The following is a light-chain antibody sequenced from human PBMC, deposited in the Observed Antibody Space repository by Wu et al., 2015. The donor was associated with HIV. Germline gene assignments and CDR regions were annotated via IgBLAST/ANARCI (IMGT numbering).Light chain of an antibody. CDR2: GVS. CDR1: QSVTSNY. J-gene: IGKJ2*03. V-gene: IGKV3-20*01. CDR3: QQYGSSPLYS. Sequence: EIVLTQSPGTLSLSPGERATLSCRASQSVTSNYLAWYQQKPGQTPSLLIYGVSNRATGIPDRFSGSGSGTDFTLTISRLEPEDFAVYYCQQYGSSPLYSFGQGTKLEIK.